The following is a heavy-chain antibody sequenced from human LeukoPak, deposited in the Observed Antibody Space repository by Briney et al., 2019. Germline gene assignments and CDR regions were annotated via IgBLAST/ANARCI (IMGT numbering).Heavy chain of an antibody. CDR1: GYIFTSYW. CDR2: IYPSDSDT. J-gene: IGHJ4*02. D-gene: IGHD6-19*01. V-gene: IGHV5-51*01. CDR3: ARRGSGWTVGY. Sequence: GESLQISCKGSGYIFTSYWIGWVRQLPGKGLEWMGIIYPSDSDTRYSPSFQGHVTISADMSISTAFLQWSSLQASDTAMYFCARRGSGWTVGYWGQGTLVTVSS.